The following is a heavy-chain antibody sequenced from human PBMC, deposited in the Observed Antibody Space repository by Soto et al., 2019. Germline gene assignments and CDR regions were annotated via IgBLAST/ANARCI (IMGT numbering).Heavy chain of an antibody. V-gene: IGHV4-31*03. CDR3: ARSDYDILSYYFDY. D-gene: IGHD3-9*01. CDR1: GGSISSGGYY. CDR2: IYYSGST. J-gene: IGHJ4*02. Sequence: PSETLSLTCTVSGGSISSGGYYWSWIRQHPGKGLEWIGYIYYSGSTYYNPSLKSRVTISVDTSKNQFSLKLSSVTAADTAVYYCARSDYDILSYYFDYWGQGTLVTVSS.